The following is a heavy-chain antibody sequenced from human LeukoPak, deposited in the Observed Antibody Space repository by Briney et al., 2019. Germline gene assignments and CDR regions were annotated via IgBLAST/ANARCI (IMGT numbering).Heavy chain of an antibody. J-gene: IGHJ4*02. CDR2: LNRGRT. Sequence: GGSLRLSCVASGSTFSNYAMSWVRQAPGRGLEWIAALNRGRTFFQDSVRGRCTISRDNSKNTLYLQLNSLTGDDTAVYFCVKEVPTYGYFDYWGRGTLVTVSS. CDR1: GSTFSNYA. V-gene: IGHV3-23*01. CDR3: VKEVPTYGYFDY. D-gene: IGHD2-21*01.